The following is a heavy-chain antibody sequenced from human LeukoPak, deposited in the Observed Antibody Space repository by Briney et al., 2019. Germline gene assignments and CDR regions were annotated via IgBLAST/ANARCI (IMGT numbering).Heavy chain of an antibody. CDR1: GYTFTSYE. J-gene: IGHJ6*02. V-gene: IGHV1-8*01. CDR2: MNPNSGNS. CDR3: AREVFLELRLVVYYYGMDV. D-gene: IGHD1-7*01. Sequence: GASVKVSCKASGYTFTSYEINWVRQAGGQGVEGMGGMNPNSGNSGYAQKFQGRVTMTRHTSTSTVYMELSSLRSEDTAVYCCAREVFLELRLVVYYYGMDVWGQGTTVTVSS.